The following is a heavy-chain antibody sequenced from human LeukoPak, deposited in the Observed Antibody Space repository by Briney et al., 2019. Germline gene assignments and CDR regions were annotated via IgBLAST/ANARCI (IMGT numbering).Heavy chain of an antibody. CDR3: ARGRDYYGSGSYSDY. Sequence: GGSLRLSCAASGFTVSSNYMSWVRQAPGKGLEWVSSISSSSSYIYYADSVKGRFTISRDNAKNSLYLQMNSLRAEDTAVYYCARGRDYYGSGSYSDYWGQGTLVTVSS. V-gene: IGHV3-21*01. J-gene: IGHJ4*02. CDR2: ISSSSSYI. D-gene: IGHD3-10*01. CDR1: GFTVSSNY.